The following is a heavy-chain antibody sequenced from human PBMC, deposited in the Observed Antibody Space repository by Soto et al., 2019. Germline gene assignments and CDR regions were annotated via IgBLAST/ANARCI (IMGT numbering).Heavy chain of an antibody. D-gene: IGHD3-22*01. Sequence: GGSLRLSCAAAGFDFEDYAMHWVRQVPGKGLEWVSLTNSDGTDSYYVDSVKGRFTISRDNAKTTLYLQMDRLRPEDTALYFCAKSLYYYDSSPLDHWGQGTLVTAPQ. CDR1: GFDFEDYA. CDR2: TNSDGTDS. CDR3: AKSLYYYDSSPLDH. V-gene: IGHV3-43D*04. J-gene: IGHJ4*02.